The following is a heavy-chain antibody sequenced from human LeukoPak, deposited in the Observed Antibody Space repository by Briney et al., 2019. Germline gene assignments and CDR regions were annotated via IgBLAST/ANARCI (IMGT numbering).Heavy chain of an antibody. CDR1: GYTFTSYD. CDR2: MNPNSGNT. D-gene: IGHD3-3*01. V-gene: IGHV1-8*01. CDR3: ASGITIFEPHYGMDV. Sequence: ASVKVSSKASGYTFTSYDINWVRQATGQGLEWMGWMNPNSGNTGYAQKFQGRVTMTRNTSISTAYMELSSLRSEDTAVYYCASGITIFEPHYGMDVWGQGTTVTVSS. J-gene: IGHJ6*02.